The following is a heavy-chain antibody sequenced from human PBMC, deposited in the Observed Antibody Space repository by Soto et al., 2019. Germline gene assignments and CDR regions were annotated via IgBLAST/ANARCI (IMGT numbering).Heavy chain of an antibody. CDR1: GFTFSSSA. Sequence: SVKVSCKASGFTFSSSAVQWVRQARGQRLEWIGWIVVGSGNTNYAQKFQERVTITRDMSTSTAYMELTSLRSEDTAVYYCAADNDFWSGHYSFDYWGQGALVTSPQ. D-gene: IGHD3-3*01. V-gene: IGHV1-58*01. CDR2: IVVGSGNT. CDR3: AADNDFWSGHYSFDY. J-gene: IGHJ4*02.